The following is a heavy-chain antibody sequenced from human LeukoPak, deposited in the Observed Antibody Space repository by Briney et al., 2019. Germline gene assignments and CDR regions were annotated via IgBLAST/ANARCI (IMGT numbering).Heavy chain of an antibody. CDR3: AKDQNEDSSSWLNRVLGTYYFDY. CDR1: GFTFSSYA. CDR2: ISGSGGST. J-gene: IGHJ4*02. D-gene: IGHD6-13*01. Sequence: GGSLRLSCAASGFTFSSYAMSWVRQAPGKGLEWVSAISGSGGSTYYADSVKGRFTISRDNSKNTLYLQMNSLRAEDTAVYYCAKDQNEDSSSWLNRVLGTYYFDYWGQGTLVTVSS. V-gene: IGHV3-23*01.